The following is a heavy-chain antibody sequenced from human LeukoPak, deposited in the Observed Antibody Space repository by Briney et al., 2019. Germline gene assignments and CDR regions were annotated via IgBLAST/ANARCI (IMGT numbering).Heavy chain of an antibody. J-gene: IGHJ6*02. CDR3: ARHTSYYYYYGMDV. CDR2: IYYNGNT. V-gene: IGHV4-61*08. Sequence: PSETLSLTCSVPGGSVSSGGYYWSWIRQPPGKGLEWIGYIYYNGNTNYNPSLKSRVTISVDTSKNQFSLKLSSVTAADTAVYYCARHTSYYYYYGMDVWGQGTTVTVSS. D-gene: IGHD2-2*02. CDR1: GGSVSSGGYY.